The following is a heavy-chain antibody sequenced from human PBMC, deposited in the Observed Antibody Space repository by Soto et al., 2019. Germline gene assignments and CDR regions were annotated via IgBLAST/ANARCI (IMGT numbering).Heavy chain of an antibody. J-gene: IGHJ6*02. CDR1: GFTSSDHY. CDR2: ISNTGGNI. CDR3: ARGHYGLDV. Sequence: YLVESGGALVKPGGSLRLSCAASGFTSSDHYISWIRQAPGKGLEWVSYISNTGGNIFYADPVKGRCTISRDNAKNSVYLQMYSLRAEDTAVYYCARGHYGLDVWGQGTTVIVSS. V-gene: IGHV3-11*01.